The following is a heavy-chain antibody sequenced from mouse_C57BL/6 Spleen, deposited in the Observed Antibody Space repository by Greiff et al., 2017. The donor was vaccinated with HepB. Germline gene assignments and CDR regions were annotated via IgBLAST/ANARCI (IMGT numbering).Heavy chain of an antibody. D-gene: IGHD1-1*01. J-gene: IGHJ2*01. CDR2: ISYDGSN. V-gene: IGHV3-6*01. Sequence: EVQLQESGPGLVKPSQSLSLTCSVTGYSITSGYYWNWIRQFPGNKLEWMGYISYDGSNNYNPSLKNRISITRDTSKNQFFLKLNSVTTEDTATYYCARDSPHYGSSDYWGQGTTLTVSS. CDR3: ARDSPHYGSSDY. CDR1: GYSITSGYY.